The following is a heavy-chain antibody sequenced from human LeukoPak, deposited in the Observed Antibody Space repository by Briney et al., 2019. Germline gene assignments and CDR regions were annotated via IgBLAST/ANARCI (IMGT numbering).Heavy chain of an antibody. Sequence: GASVKVSCKAFGYTFTSFYMHWVRQAPGQGLEWMGTINPSGGSTRYAQKFQGRVSMTRDTSTRTVYMELSSLRSEDTAVYYCARDTGYCSSTSCYDGKFADYWGQGTLVTVSS. V-gene: IGHV1-46*01. CDR2: INPSGGST. D-gene: IGHD2-2*01. J-gene: IGHJ4*02. CDR1: GYTFTSFY. CDR3: ARDTGYCSSTSCYDGKFADY.